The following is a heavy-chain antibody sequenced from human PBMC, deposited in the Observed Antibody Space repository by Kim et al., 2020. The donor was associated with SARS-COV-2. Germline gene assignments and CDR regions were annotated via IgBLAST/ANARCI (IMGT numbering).Heavy chain of an antibody. J-gene: IGHJ6*02. V-gene: IGHV1-69*06. CDR3: ARGGIAAAANPYYYYGMDV. CDR2: IIPIFGTA. Sequence: SVKVSCKASGGTFSSYAISWVRQAPGQGLEWMGGIIPIFGTANYAQKFQGRVTITADKSTSTAYMELSSLRSEDTAVYYCARGGIAAAANPYYYYGMDVWGHGTTVTVSS. D-gene: IGHD6-13*01. CDR1: GGTFSSYA.